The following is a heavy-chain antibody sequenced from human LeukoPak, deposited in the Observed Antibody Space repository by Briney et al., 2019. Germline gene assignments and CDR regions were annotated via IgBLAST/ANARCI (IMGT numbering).Heavy chain of an antibody. CDR1: GGSISSGGYY. D-gene: IGHD4-11*01. CDR2: IYYSGST. Sequence: PSETLSLTCTVSGGSISSGGYYWSWIRQHPGKGLEWIGYIYYSGSTYYNPSLKSRVTISVDTSKNQFSLKLSSVTAADTAVYYCARAFESGYFIGTATTIDYFDYWGQGTLVTVSS. J-gene: IGHJ4*02. V-gene: IGHV4-31*03. CDR3: ARAFESGYFIGTATTIDYFDY.